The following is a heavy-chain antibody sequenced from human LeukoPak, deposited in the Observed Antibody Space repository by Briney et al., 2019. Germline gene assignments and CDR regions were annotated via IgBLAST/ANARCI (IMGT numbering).Heavy chain of an antibody. CDR2: ISSSGGST. J-gene: IGHJ3*02. CDR3: ASRNQYCGGDCFWAFDI. CDR1: GFTFSSYT. Sequence: GGSLRLSCAASGFTFSSYTMSWVRQAPGKGLEWVSAISSSGGSTYYADSVKGRFTISRDNSKNTLYLQMNSLRAEDTAVYYCASRNQYCGGDCFWAFDIWGQGTMVTVSS. V-gene: IGHV3-23*01. D-gene: IGHD2-21*02.